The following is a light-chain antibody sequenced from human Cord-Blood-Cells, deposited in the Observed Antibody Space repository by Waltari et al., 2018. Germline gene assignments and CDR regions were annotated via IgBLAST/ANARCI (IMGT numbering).Light chain of an antibody. CDR3: QQYGSSRT. J-gene: IGKJ1*01. CDR1: PSVSSSY. V-gene: IGKV3-20*01. Sequence: EIVLTQSPGTLSLSPGVRATLSCRASPSVSSSYLAWYQQKPGQAPRLLIYGASSRATGIPDRFSGSGSGTDFTLTISRLEPEDFAVYYCQQYGSSRTFGQGTKVEIK. CDR2: GAS.